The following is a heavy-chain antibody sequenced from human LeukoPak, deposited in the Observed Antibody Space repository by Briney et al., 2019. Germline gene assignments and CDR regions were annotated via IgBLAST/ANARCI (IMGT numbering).Heavy chain of an antibody. D-gene: IGHD5-24*01. CDR3: AKEIEMATQTDDY. CDR2: IRYDGSNK. V-gene: IGHV3-30*02. CDR1: AFTFSSYG. Sequence: GGSLRLSCAASAFTFSSYGMHWVRQAPGKGLEWVAFIRYDGSNKYYADSVKGRFTISRDNSKNTLYLQMNSLRAEDTAVYYCAKEIEMATQTDDYWGQGTLVTVSS. J-gene: IGHJ4*02.